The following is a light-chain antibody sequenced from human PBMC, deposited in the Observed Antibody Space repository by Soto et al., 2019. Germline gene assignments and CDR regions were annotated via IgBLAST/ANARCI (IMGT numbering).Light chain of an antibody. CDR2: GAS. J-gene: IGKJ2*01. V-gene: IGKV3D-15*01. CDR3: QQYNNWPPYT. CDR1: QSVSSN. Sequence: IVMTHSPATLSASPVERATLSCRASQSVSSNLAWYQQKPGQAPRLLLYGASTRATGIPARFSGSGSGTEFTLTISSLQSEDFALYFCQQYNNWPPYTFGQGTKVDIK.